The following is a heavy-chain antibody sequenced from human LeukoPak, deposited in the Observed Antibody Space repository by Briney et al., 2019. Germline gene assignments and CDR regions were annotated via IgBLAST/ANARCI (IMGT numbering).Heavy chain of an antibody. V-gene: IGHV1-2*02. CDR3: ARDLGYDSSGYWY. CDR2: INPNSGDT. J-gene: IGHJ4*02. CDR1: GYTFTGYY. D-gene: IGHD3-22*01. Sequence: ASVKVSCKASGYTFTGYYIHWVRQAPGQGLEWMGWINPNSGDTNFVQKFQGRVTMTTDTSISTAYMELSRLRSDDTAMYYCARDLGYDSSGYWYWGQGTLVTVSS.